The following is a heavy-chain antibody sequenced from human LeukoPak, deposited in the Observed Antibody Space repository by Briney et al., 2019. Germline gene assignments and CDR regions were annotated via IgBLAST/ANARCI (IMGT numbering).Heavy chain of an antibody. CDR2: IYHSGST. Sequence: ASETLSLTCAVSGGSISASNWWSWFRQSPGKGLKWIGEIYHSGSTNYNPSLKSRVTISVDTSKNQFSLKLSSVTAADTAVYYCARDGAVSTIFGVVNYYYGMDVWGQGTTVTVSS. D-gene: IGHD3-3*01. CDR1: GGSISASNW. J-gene: IGHJ6*02. V-gene: IGHV4-4*02. CDR3: ARDGAVSTIFGVVNYYYGMDV.